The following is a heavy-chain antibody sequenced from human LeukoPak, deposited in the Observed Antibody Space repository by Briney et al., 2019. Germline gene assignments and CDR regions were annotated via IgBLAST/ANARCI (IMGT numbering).Heavy chain of an antibody. Sequence: PGGSLRLSCAASGFISNRAWMRWVRQAPGKGLEWVANIKEDGSEKYYVDSVKGRFTISRDIARNSLYLQMNSLRAEDTAVYYCARNQDWGQGTLVTVSS. J-gene: IGHJ4*02. CDR3: ARNQD. CDR1: GFISNRAW. V-gene: IGHV3-7*01. CDR2: IKEDGSEK.